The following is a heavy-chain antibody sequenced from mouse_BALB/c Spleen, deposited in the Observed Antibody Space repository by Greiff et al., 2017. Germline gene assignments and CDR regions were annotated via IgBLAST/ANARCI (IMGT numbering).Heavy chain of an antibody. J-gene: IGHJ2*01. Sequence: QVQLQQPGAELVKPGASVKLSCKASGYTFTSYYMNWVKQRPGQGLEWIGMIDPSDSDTNYNQMFKDKATLTVDKSSSTAYMQLSSLTSEDSAVYYCSNHYCGSSYSFDYWGQGTTVTVSS. CDR3: SNHYCGSSYSFDY. CDR2: IDPSDSDT. D-gene: IGHD1-1*01. V-gene: IGHV1-69*02. CDR1: GYTFTSYY.